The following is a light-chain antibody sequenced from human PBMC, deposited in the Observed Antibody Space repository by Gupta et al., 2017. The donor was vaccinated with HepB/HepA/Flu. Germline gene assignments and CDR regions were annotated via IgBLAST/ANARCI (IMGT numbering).Light chain of an antibody. CDR1: QSVSSN. CDR3: QQYNSWPPLT. V-gene: IGKV3-15*01. CDR2: GAS. J-gene: IGKJ4*01. Sequence: EIVMTQSPATLSVSPGERATLSCRASQSVSSNLDWYQQQPGQAPRLLIYGASTRATGVPARFSGSGSGTEFTLTISSLQSEDFAVYYCQQYNSWPPLTFGGGTKVEIK.